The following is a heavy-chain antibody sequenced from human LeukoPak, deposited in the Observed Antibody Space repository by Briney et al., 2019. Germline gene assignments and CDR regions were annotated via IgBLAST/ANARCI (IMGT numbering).Heavy chain of an antibody. CDR3: ARALPYYDILTGYPNAFDI. CDR1: GGSFSGYY. Sequence: SETLSLTCAVYGGSFSGYYWSWTRQPPGKGLEWIGEINHSGSTNYNPSLKSRVTISVDTSKNQFSLKLSSVTAADTAVYYCARALPYYDILTGYPNAFDIWGQGTMVTVSS. V-gene: IGHV4-34*01. D-gene: IGHD3-9*01. CDR2: INHSGST. J-gene: IGHJ3*02.